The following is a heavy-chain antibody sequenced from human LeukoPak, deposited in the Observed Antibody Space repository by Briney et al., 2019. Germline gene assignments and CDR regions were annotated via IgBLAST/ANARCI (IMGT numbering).Heavy chain of an antibody. J-gene: IGHJ3*02. CDR3: ARDGTCGGACKGAFDI. Sequence: PGVSLRLSLRRSEITVSGYSVNCVGRPIVKEMEWVSSISSSSSYIYHADSVKGRFTISRDNAKNSLYLQMNSLRAEDTAVYYCARDGTCGGACKGAFDIWGQGTMVTVSS. CDR1: EITVSGYS. V-gene: IGHV3-21*01. CDR2: ISSSSSYI. D-gene: IGHD2-21*02.